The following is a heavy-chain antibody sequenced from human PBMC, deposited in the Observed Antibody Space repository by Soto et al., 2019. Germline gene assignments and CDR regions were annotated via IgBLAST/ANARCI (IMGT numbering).Heavy chain of an antibody. J-gene: IGHJ4*02. CDR3: AGSSGWYAKIDY. CDR2: ISGSGDST. V-gene: IGHV3-23*01. Sequence: EVQLLESGGGLVQPGGSLRLSCAASELTFSSDAMTWVRQAPGKGLEWVSVISGSGDSTYYADSVKGRFTISRDNAKNTLYMQINSLRAEDTAVYFGAGSSGWYAKIDYWGQGTLVTVCS. D-gene: IGHD6-19*01. CDR1: ELTFSSDA.